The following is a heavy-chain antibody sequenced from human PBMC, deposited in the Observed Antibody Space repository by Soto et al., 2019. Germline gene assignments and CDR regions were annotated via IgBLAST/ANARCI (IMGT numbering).Heavy chain of an antibody. J-gene: IGHJ4*02. Sequence: QVQLVQSGAEVKKPGASVKVSCKASGYTFTSYAIHWVRQAPGQRLEWMGWINAGNGNTKYSQKFQDRVTITRDTSASTAYMELSSLRSEDTAVYCCARDLGGWPDDWGQGTLVTVSS. D-gene: IGHD6-19*01. CDR3: ARDLGGWPDD. CDR2: INAGNGNT. CDR1: GYTFTSYA. V-gene: IGHV1-3*01.